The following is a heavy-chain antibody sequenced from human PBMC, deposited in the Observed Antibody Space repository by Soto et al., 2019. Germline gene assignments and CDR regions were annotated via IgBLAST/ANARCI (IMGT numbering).Heavy chain of an antibody. CDR3: GRGEGLRPGGGGTEPLDI. CDR2: INPNGGST. Sequence: QVQLVQSGAEVEKPGASVKISCKASGYSFTSQYVHWVRQAPGQGLEWMGIINPNGGSTTYAQKFQGRRAKARDQATGTVYRELGSLTSGGTAVFFCGRGEGLRPGGGGTEPLDIWGQGTMVTVAS. D-gene: IGHD5-12*01. V-gene: IGHV1-46*03. CDR1: GYSFTSQY. J-gene: IGHJ3*02.